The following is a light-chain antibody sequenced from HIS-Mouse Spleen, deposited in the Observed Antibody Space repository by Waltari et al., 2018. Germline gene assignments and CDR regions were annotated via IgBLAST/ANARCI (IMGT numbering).Light chain of an antibody. CDR2: WAS. Sequence: DIVMTQSPDSLAVALGDRATINCKSSQSFLYSSNNKNYLAWYQQKPGQPPKLLIYWASTRESGVPDRFSGSGSGTDFTLTISSLQAEDVAVYYCQQYYSTPYTFGQGTKLEIK. J-gene: IGKJ2*01. CDR1: QSFLYSSNNKNY. V-gene: IGKV4-1*01. CDR3: QQYYSTPYT.